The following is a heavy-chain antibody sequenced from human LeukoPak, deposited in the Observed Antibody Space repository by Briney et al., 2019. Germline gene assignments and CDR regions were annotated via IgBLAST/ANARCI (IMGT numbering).Heavy chain of an antibody. CDR2: IKQDGGEK. CDR3: AREWNYYGSGIMDV. J-gene: IGHJ6*04. D-gene: IGHD3-10*01. V-gene: IGHV3-7*01. CDR1: GFTFSSYW. Sequence: GGSLRLSCAASGFTFSSYWMSWVRQAPGKGLEWVANIKQDGGEKYYVGSVKGRFTVSRDDAKNSLYLQMNSLRAEDTAVYYCAREWNYYGSGIMDVWGKGTTVTVSS.